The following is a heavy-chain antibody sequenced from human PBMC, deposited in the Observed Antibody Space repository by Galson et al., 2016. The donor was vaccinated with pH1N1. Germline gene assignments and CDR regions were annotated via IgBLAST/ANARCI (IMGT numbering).Heavy chain of an antibody. Sequence: SLRLSCAASGFTFDDYAMHWVRQAPGKGLEWVSTLTWNSGTIGYAHSVKGRFTISTDNAKNSLYLQMNSLRAEDTALYYCAKEDGYYGSGTMDYLGQGTLVTVSS. CDR2: LTWNSGTI. V-gene: IGHV3-9*01. CDR1: GFTFDDYA. J-gene: IGHJ4*02. D-gene: IGHD3-10*01. CDR3: AKEDGYYGSGTMDY.